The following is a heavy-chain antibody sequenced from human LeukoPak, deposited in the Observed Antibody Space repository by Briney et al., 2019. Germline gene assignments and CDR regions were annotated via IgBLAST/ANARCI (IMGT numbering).Heavy chain of an antibody. CDR2: IWYDGSNK. V-gene: IGHV3-33*01. Sequence: PGGSLRLSCAASGFTFSSYGMHWVRQAPGKGLEWVAVIWYDGSNKYYADSVKGRFTISRDNSKNTLYLQMNSLRAEDTAVYYCARGEWFKSRPTNNWFDPWGQGTLVTVSS. J-gene: IGHJ5*02. CDR3: ARGEWFKSRPTNNWFDP. CDR1: GFTFSSYG. D-gene: IGHD3-3*01.